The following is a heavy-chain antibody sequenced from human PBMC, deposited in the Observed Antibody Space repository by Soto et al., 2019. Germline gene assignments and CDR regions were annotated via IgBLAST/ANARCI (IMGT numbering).Heavy chain of an antibody. CDR2: IYPGDSDT. CDR3: ARLPAKSSQPYYYCGMDV. J-gene: IGHJ6*02. V-gene: IGHV5-51*01. CDR1: GYSFTSYW. Sequence: PGESLXISCKGYGYSFTSYWIGWVRQMPGKGLEWMGIIYPGDSDTRYSPSFQGQVTISADKSISTAYLQWSGLKASDTAMYYCARLPAKSSQPYYYCGMDVWGQGTRVTVSS. D-gene: IGHD2-15*01.